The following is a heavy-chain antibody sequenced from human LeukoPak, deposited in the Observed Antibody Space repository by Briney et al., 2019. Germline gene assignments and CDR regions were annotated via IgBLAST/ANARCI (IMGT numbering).Heavy chain of an antibody. CDR1: GFTFTSYA. V-gene: IGHV3-23*01. CDR3: AKDTDVVVPEYFQY. Sequence: GGSLRLSCAASGFTFTSYAMNWVRRAPGKGLEWVSAISGSGGSTYYADSVKGRFTVSRDNSENTLFLQMNSLRAEDTAIYYCAKDTDVVVPEYFQYWGQGTLVTVSS. J-gene: IGHJ1*01. D-gene: IGHD2-15*01. CDR2: ISGSGGST.